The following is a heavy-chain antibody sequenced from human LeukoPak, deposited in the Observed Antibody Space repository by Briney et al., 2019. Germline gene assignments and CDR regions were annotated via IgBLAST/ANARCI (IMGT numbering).Heavy chain of an antibody. J-gene: IGHJ4*02. D-gene: IGHD5-24*01. CDR1: GFTFSSYA. Sequence: PGGSLRLSCAASGFTFSSYAMSWVRQAPGKGLEWVSAISSSGSTIYYADSVKGRFTISRDNAKNSLYLQMNSLRAEDTAVYYCARGGDGYNSPFDYWGQGTPVTVSS. CDR3: ARGGDGYNSPFDY. CDR2: ISSSGSTI. V-gene: IGHV3-48*04.